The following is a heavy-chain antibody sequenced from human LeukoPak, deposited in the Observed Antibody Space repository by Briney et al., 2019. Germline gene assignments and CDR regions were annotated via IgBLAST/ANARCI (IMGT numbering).Heavy chain of an antibody. V-gene: IGHV1-2*02. D-gene: IGHD2-21*02. CDR2: ISPNSGGT. CDR1: GYIFTNYF. J-gene: IGHJ4*02. Sequence: ASVKVSCKASGYIFTNYFMLCVRQAPGQGLEWMGWISPNSGGTNYAQKFQGRVTMTRDTSINTAYMELRRLRSDDTAVYYCARDIAYCGGDCSSGFDYWGQGTLVTVSS. CDR3: ARDIAYCGGDCSSGFDY.